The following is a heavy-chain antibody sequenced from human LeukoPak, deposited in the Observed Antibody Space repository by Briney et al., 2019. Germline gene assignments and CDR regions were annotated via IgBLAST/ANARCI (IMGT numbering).Heavy chain of an antibody. V-gene: IGHV3-7*01. J-gene: IGHJ4*02. D-gene: IGHD5-18*01. Sequence: PGGFLRLSCAASGFTFSNYWMSWVRQAPGKGLEWVANIKQDGSEKYYVDSVKGRFTISRDNAKNSLYLQMNSLRAEDTAIYYCARDQRGYSYGYDDYWGQGTLVTVSS. CDR2: IKQDGSEK. CDR1: GFTFSNYW. CDR3: ARDQRGYSYGYDDY.